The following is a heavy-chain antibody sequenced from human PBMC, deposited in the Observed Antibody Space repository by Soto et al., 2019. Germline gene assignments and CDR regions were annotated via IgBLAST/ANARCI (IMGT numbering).Heavy chain of an antibody. CDR1: GYTFTSYD. CDR2: MNPNSGNT. D-gene: IGHD3-3*01. J-gene: IGHJ6*02. CDR3: ARLPRVRFLEWLSLVDV. V-gene: IGHV1-8*01. Sequence: QVQLVQSGAEVKKPGASVKVSCKASGYTFTSYDINWVRQATGQGLEWMGWMNPNSGNTGYAQKFQGRVTMTRNTSISTAYMELSSLRSEDTAVYYCARLPRVRFLEWLSLVDVWGQGTTVTVSS.